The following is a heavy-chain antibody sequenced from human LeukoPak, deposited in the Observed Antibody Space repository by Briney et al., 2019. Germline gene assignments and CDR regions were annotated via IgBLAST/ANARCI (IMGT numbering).Heavy chain of an antibody. V-gene: IGHV4-39*01. J-gene: IGHJ4*02. Sequence: SETLSLTCTVSGGSISNSGYYWGWIRQPPGKGLAWIGNIYYSGSTYYNPSLKSRVTISVDTSKNQFSLKLSSVTAADTAVYYCAKTYYYDPFDYGGQGTLVTVSS. CDR1: GGSISNSGYY. CDR3: AKTYYYDPFDY. D-gene: IGHD3-22*01. CDR2: IYYSGST.